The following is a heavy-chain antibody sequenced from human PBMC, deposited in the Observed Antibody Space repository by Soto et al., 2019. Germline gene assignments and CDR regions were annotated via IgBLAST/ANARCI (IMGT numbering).Heavy chain of an antibody. CDR1: GGSISSYY. V-gene: IGHV4-59*08. J-gene: IGHJ5*02. CDR3: ARHARYYDILTCYSTLSWFDP. CDR2: IYYSGST. D-gene: IGHD3-9*01. Sequence: KPSETLSLTCTVSGGSISSYYWSWIRQPPGKGLEWIGYIYYSGSTNYNPSLKSRVTISVDTSKNQFSLKLSSVTAADTAVYYCARHARYYDILTCYSTLSWFDPWGQGTLVIVSS.